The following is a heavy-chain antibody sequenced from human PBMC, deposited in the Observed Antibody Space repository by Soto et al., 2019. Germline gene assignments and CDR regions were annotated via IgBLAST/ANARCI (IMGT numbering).Heavy chain of an antibody. CDR1: GYIFTNHY. Sequence: ASVKVSCKASGYIFTNHYIHWVQQAPGQGLEWMGIINPSGGSTNYLQKFQGRVTMTRDTSTSTVYMELSSLRSEDTAVYFCARADYYDSSGFYYDYWGQGTLVTVSS. V-gene: IGHV1-46*01. CDR3: ARADYYDSSGFYYDY. J-gene: IGHJ4*02. CDR2: INPSGGST. D-gene: IGHD3-22*01.